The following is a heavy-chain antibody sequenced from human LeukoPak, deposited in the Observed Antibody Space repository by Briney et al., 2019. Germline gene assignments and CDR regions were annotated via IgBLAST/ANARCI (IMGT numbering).Heavy chain of an antibody. J-gene: IGHJ4*02. CDR3: ARVSMPAVSYYFDY. CDR2: IYYSGST. Sequence: SETLSLTCTVSGGSIRSYYWSWIRQPPGKGLEWIGYIYYSGSTNYNPSLKGRVTISVDTSKNQFSLKLSSVTAADTAVYYCARVSMPAVSYYFDYWGQGTLVTVSS. CDR1: GGSIRSYY. V-gene: IGHV4-59*01. D-gene: IGHD2-2*01.